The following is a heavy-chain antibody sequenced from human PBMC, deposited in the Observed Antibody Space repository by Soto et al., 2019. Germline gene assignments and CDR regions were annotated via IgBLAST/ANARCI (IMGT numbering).Heavy chain of an antibody. D-gene: IGHD3-3*01. CDR1: GFTFSSYS. V-gene: IGHV3-48*02. CDR3: ARGTDFWSGYDTESYYYYYGMDV. J-gene: IGHJ6*02. CDR2: ISSSSSTI. Sequence: GGSLRLSCAASGFTFSSYSMNWVRQAPGKGLEWVSYISSSSSTIYYADSVKGRFTISRDNAKNSLYLQMNSLRDEDTAVYYCARGTDFWSGYDTESYYYYYGMDVWGQGTTVTVSS.